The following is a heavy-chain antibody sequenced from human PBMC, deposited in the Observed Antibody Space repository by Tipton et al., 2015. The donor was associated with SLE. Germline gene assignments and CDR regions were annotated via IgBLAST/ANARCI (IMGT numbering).Heavy chain of an antibody. CDR3: ARHEMYYYDSSGYYSDY. Sequence: TLSLTCTVSGGSISSYYWSWIRQPPGKGLEWIGYIYYSGSTNYNPSLKSRVTISVDTSKNQFSLKLSSVTAADTAVYYCARHEMYYYDSSGYYSDYWGQGTLVTVSS. J-gene: IGHJ4*02. CDR1: GGSISSYY. CDR2: IYYSGST. D-gene: IGHD3-22*01. V-gene: IGHV4-59*08.